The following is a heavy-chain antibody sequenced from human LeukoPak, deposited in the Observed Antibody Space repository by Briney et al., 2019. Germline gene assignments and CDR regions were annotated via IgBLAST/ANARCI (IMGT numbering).Heavy chain of an antibody. D-gene: IGHD6-13*01. J-gene: IGHJ4*02. Sequence: SQILSLTCAISGDSVSSNSAAWNWIRQSPSRGLEWLGRTYYRSKWYSDYALSVKSRLTINPDTSKNQFSLQLNSVTPEDTAVYYCARDSSSWYNYFDYWGQGTLVTVSP. CDR3: ARDSSSWYNYFDY. CDR1: GDSVSSNSAA. V-gene: IGHV6-1*01. CDR2: TYYRSKWYS.